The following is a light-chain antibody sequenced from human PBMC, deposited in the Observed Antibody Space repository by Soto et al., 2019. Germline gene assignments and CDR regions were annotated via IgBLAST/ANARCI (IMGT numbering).Light chain of an antibody. CDR1: SSDVGAYDY. V-gene: IGLV2-8*01. Sequence: QSALTQPPSASGSPGQSVTISCTGTSSDVGAYDYVSWYQQHPGKAPKLIIYEVSYRPSGVPDRFSGSKSGNTASLTVSGLQAEDEADYYCYSYAAINKDVFGTGTKVTVL. CDR2: EVS. J-gene: IGLJ1*01. CDR3: YSYAAINKDV.